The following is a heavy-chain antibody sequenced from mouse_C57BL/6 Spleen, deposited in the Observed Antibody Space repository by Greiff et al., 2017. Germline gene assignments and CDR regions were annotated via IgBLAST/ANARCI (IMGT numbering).Heavy chain of an antibody. CDR1: GYAFSSSW. Sequence: QVQLQQSGPELVKPGASVKISCKASGYAFSSSWMNWVKQRPGKGLEWIGLIYPGDGDTNYNGKFKGKATLTADKSSSTAYMQLSSLTSEDSAVYFCARYYYGISYDCDYWGQGTTLTVSS. V-gene: IGHV1-82*01. CDR3: ARYYYGISYDCDY. J-gene: IGHJ2*01. D-gene: IGHD1-1*01. CDR2: IYPGDGDT.